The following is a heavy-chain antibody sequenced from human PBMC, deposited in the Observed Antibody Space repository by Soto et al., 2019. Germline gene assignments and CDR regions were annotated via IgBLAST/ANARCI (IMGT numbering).Heavy chain of an antibody. V-gene: IGHV5-10-1*01. J-gene: IGHJ6*02. D-gene: IGHD3-22*01. CDR3: ARHYDSSGYYYYGMDV. CDR2: IDPSDSYT. CDR1: GYSFTSYW. Sequence: GESLKISCKGSGYSFTSYWISWVRQMPGKGLEWMGRIDPSDSYTNYSPSFQGHVTISADKSISTAYLQWSSLKASDTAMYYCARHYDSSGYYYYGMDVWGQGTTVTVSS.